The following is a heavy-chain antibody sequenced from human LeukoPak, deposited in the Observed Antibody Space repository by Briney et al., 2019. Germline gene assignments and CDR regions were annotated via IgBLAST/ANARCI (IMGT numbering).Heavy chain of an antibody. V-gene: IGHV1-18*01. J-gene: IGHJ4*02. D-gene: IGHD6-13*01. CDR2: ISTYNGNT. CDR1: GYTFSNYA. CDR3: AREGIRIAAAGTIDY. Sequence: GASVKASCKASGYTFSNYAINWVRQAPGQGLEWMGWISTYNGNTNYAQKLQDRVTMTTDTSTSTAYMELRSLRSDDTAMYYCAREGIRIAAAGTIDYWGQGTLVTVSS.